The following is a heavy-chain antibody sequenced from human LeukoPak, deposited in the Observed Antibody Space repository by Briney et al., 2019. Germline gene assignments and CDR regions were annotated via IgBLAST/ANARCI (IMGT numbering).Heavy chain of an antibody. V-gene: IGHV3-30*04. CDR1: GFTFSSYA. J-gene: IGHJ4*02. CDR3: ARAPGGGY. D-gene: IGHD3-10*01. CDR2: ISYDGSNK. Sequence: GGSLRLSCAASGFTFSSYAMHWVRQAPGKGLEWVAVISYDGSNKYYADSVKGRFTISRDNSKNTLYLQMNSLRAEDTAVYYCARAPGGGYWGQGTLSPSPQ.